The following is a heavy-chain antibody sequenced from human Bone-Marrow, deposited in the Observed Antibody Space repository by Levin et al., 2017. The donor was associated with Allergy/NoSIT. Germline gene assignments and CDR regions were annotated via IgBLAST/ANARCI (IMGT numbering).Heavy chain of an antibody. CDR3: VGSVGAHIESDY. J-gene: IGHJ4*02. CDR1: GFTFSSYW. Sequence: PGVSLRLSCAASGFTFSSYWMHWVRQAPGKGLVWVSRINSDGSSTSYADSVKGRFTISRDNAKNTLFLQMTSLRAEDTAVYYCVGSVGAHIESDYWGQGTLVTVSS. V-gene: IGHV3-74*01. CDR2: INSDGSST. D-gene: IGHD1-26*01.